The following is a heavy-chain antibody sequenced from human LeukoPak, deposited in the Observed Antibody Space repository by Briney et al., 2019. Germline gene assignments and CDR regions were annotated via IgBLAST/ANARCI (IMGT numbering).Heavy chain of an antibody. CDR3: ARVNNWNDGIDY. D-gene: IGHD1-20*01. CDR1: GGSISSYY. CDR2: IYYSEST. J-gene: IGHJ4*02. Sequence: SETLSLTCTVSGGSISSYYWSWIRQPPGKGLEWIGYIYYSESTNYNPSLKSRVTISVDTSKNQFSLKLSSVTAADTAVYYCARVNNWNDGIDYWGQGTLVTVSS. V-gene: IGHV4-59*01.